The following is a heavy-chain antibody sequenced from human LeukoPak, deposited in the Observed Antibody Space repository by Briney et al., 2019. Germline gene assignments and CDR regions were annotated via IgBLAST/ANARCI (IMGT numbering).Heavy chain of an antibody. Sequence: GGSLGLSCAASGFTFSSHVVVWVRQAPGRGLEWVSSVFIIGGSLHYADSVRGRFTISRDNSKNTLYLEMSSLRAEDTAFYYCARRYCANGICYFFDHWGQGTLVTVSS. CDR1: GFTFSSHV. V-gene: IGHV3-23*05. CDR3: ARRYCANGICYFFDH. J-gene: IGHJ4*02. CDR2: VFIIGGSL. D-gene: IGHD2-8*01.